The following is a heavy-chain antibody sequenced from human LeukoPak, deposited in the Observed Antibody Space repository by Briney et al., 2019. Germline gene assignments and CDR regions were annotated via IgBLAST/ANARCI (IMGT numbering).Heavy chain of an antibody. CDR2: INTNTGSP. V-gene: IGHV7-4-1*02. CDR1: GYPFTTYT. CDR3: ARAETVWASDYDNNGYYDY. D-gene: IGHD3-22*01. J-gene: IGHJ4*02. Sequence: ASVKVSCKASGYPFTTYTMNWVRQAPGQGLEWMGWINTNTGSPTYAQAFIGRFVFSLDTSVSTAFLQINSLRAEDTAVYFCARAETVWASDYDNNGYYDYWGQGTLVTVSS.